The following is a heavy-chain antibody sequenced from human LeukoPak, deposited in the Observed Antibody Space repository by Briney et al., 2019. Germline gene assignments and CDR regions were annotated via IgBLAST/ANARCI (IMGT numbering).Heavy chain of an antibody. J-gene: IGHJ3*02. CDR1: GFTFSNAW. CDR2: IKGKTDGGTT. Sequence: GGSLRLSCAASGFTFSNAWMTWVRQAPGKRLEWVGRIKGKTDGGTTYYAAPVKGRFTISRDDSKNTLYLQMNSLKTEDTAVYYCAKPIVVVPAALPDAFDIWGQGTMVTVSS. V-gene: IGHV3-15*01. D-gene: IGHD2-2*01. CDR3: AKPIVVVPAALPDAFDI.